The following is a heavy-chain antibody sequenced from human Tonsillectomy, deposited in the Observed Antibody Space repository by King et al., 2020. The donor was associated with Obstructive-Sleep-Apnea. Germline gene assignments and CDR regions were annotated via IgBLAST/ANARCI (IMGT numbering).Heavy chain of an antibody. D-gene: IGHD6-13*01. CDR1: GFTFSSYG. J-gene: IGHJ4*02. CDR3: AKPSYSGSWYDY. CDR2: ISYDGINQ. V-gene: IGHV3-30*18. Sequence: EQLVQSGGGVVQPGRSLRLSCAASGFTFSSYGMHWVRQAPGKGLEWVAVISYDGINQYYADSVKGRFTISRDNSKNTLYLQMNSLRAEDTAVYYCAKPSYSGSWYDYWGQGSLVSVSS.